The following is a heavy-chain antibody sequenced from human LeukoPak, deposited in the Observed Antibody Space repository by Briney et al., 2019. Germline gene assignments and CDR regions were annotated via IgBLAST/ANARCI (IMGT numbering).Heavy chain of an antibody. V-gene: IGHV3-48*03. D-gene: IGHD3-3*01. Sequence: PGGSLRLSCAASGFTFSSYEMNWVRQAPGKGLEWVSYISSSGSTIYYADSVKGRFTISRDNAKNSLYLQVNSLRAEDTAVYYCARMEDAFDIWGQGTMVTVSS. J-gene: IGHJ3*02. CDR3: ARMEDAFDI. CDR2: ISSSGSTI. CDR1: GFTFSSYE.